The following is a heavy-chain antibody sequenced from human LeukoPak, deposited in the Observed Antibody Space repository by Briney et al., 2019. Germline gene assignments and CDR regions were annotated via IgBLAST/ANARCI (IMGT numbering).Heavy chain of an antibody. D-gene: IGHD2-15*01. J-gene: IGHJ4*02. CDR3: AREPRPGYCSGGSCYGIDY. V-gene: IGHV4-39*07. CDR1: DGSISSSSYY. CDR2: IYYSGRT. Sequence: SETLSLTCTVSDGSISSSSYYWGWIRQPPGKGLEWVGSIYYSGRTYYNPSLKSRVTISVDTSKNQFSLKLSSVTAADTAVHYCAREPRPGYCSGGSCYGIDYWGQGTLVTVSS.